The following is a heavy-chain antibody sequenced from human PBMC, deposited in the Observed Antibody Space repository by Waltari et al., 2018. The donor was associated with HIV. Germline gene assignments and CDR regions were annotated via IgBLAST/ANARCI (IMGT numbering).Heavy chain of an antibody. J-gene: IGHJ6*02. Sequence: QVQLQESGPGLVKPSETLSLTCTVSGGSINTYYWSWIRQPPGKGLEWIGYIYYSGTTNYNPALQSRVTISVDTSKNQFSLKLTSVTAADTAVYYCARFRCSSTGCYGRYAMDVWGQGTTVTVSS. D-gene: IGHD2-2*01. CDR2: IYYSGTT. V-gene: IGHV4-59*01. CDR1: GGSINTYY. CDR3: ARFRCSSTGCYGRYAMDV.